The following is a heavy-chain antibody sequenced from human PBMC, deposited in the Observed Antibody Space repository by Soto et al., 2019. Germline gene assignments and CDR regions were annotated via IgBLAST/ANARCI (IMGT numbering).Heavy chain of an antibody. J-gene: IGHJ5*02. CDR2: IIPILGIA. CDR3: ARGPMLRGVITDNWFDP. CDR1: GGTFSSYT. V-gene: IGHV1-69*02. Sequence: QVQLVQSGAEVKKPGSSVKVSCKASGGTFSSYTISWVRQAPGQGLEWMGRIIPILGIANYAQKFQGRVTITADKSTSTAYMELSSLRSEDTAVYYCARGPMLRGVITDNWFDPWGQGTLVTVSS. D-gene: IGHD3-10*01.